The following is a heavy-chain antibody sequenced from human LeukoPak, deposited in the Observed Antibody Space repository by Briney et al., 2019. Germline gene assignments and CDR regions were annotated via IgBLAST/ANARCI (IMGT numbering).Heavy chain of an antibody. V-gene: IGHV5-51*01. CDR2: IYPGDSDT. CDR1: GYSFTSFW. J-gene: IGHJ4*02. Sequence: TGESLKVSCKGSGYSFTSFWIGWVRQMPGKGLEWMGIIYPGDSDTRYSPSFEGQVTISADKSISTAYLQWSSLKASDTAMYYCARSSTDYYDSSGYLNYWGQGTLVTVSS. CDR3: ARSSTDYYDSSGYLNY. D-gene: IGHD3-22*01.